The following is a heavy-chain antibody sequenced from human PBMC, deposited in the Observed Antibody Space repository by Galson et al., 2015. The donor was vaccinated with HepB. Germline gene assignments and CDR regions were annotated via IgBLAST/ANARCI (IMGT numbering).Heavy chain of an antibody. CDR2: IYYSGST. CDR1: Y. V-gene: IGHV4-39*01. Sequence: YWGWIRQPPGKGLEWIGSIYYSGSTYYNPSLKSRVTISVDTSKNQFSLKLSSVTAADTAVYYCARQSAIFGVVSPWGQGTLVTVSS. J-gene: IGHJ5*02. D-gene: IGHD3-3*01. CDR3: ARQSAIFGVVSP.